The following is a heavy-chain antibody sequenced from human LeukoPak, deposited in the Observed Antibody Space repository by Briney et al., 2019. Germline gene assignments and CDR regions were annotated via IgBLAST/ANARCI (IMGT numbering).Heavy chain of an antibody. J-gene: IGHJ5*02. D-gene: IGHD3-22*01. V-gene: IGHV4-4*02. CDR2: INHSGST. CDR3: ARGGYSNWFDP. CDR1: GGSISSSNW. Sequence: SETLSLTCAVSGGSISSSNWWSWVRQPPGKGLEWIGEINHSGSTNYNPSLKSRVTISVDTSKNQFSLRLRSVAAADTAVYYCARGGYSNWFDPWGQGTLVTVSS.